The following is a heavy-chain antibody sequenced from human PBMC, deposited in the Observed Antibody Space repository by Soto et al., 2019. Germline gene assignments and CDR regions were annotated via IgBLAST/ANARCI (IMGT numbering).Heavy chain of an antibody. CDR3: YYRIDVIDY. V-gene: IGHV4-34*06. CDR1: GGSFSNYH. Sequence: QLQVKQWGAGLLKPSETLSLTCGVYGGSFSNYHWTWIRQAAGKGLEWIGETNHAGSTHCHPSLQGPVTMSGETAKNPVFQKLASGTAADTGVYYFYYRIDVIDYWGQGTLVTVSS. J-gene: IGHJ4*02. D-gene: IGHD3-22*01. CDR2: TNHAGST.